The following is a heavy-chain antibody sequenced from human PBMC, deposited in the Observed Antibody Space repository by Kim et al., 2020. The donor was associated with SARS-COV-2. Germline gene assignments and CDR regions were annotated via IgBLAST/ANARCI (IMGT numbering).Heavy chain of an antibody. D-gene: IGHD2-2*02. V-gene: IGHV4-34*01. CDR2: INHSGST. Sequence: SETLSLTCAVYGGSFSGYYWSWIRQPPGKGLEWIGEINHSGSTNYNPSLKSRVTISVDTSKNQFSLKLSSVTAADTAVYYCARGLTDIVVVPAAILGPYYYYGMDVWGQGTTVTVSS. CDR3: ARGLTDIVVVPAAILGPYYYYGMDV. J-gene: IGHJ6*02. CDR1: GGSFSGYY.